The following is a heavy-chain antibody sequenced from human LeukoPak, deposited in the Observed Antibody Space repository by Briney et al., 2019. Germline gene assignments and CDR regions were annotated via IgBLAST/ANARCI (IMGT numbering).Heavy chain of an antibody. CDR3: ARSESIAAAGTGFDP. Sequence: GGSLRLSCAASGFTFSSYSMNWVRQAPGKGLELVSSISSSSSYIYYADSVKGRFTISRDNAKNSLYLQMNSLRAEDTAVYYCARSESIAAAGTGFDPWGQGTLVTVSS. J-gene: IGHJ5*02. D-gene: IGHD6-13*01. CDR2: ISSSSSYI. CDR1: GFTFSSYS. V-gene: IGHV3-21*01.